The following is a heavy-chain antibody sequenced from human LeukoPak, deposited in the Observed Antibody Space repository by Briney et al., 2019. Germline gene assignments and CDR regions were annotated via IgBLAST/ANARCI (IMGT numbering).Heavy chain of an antibody. V-gene: IGHV3-23*01. Sequence: GGSLRLSCAASGFTFRSYTMSWVRQAPGKGLEWVSIISDSGGSTYYADSVKGRFSISRDNSKNTLYLQMDSLRAEDTAIYYCAKEWKSSSSWYQYYFDSWGQGTLVTVSS. CDR2: ISDSGGST. J-gene: IGHJ4*02. D-gene: IGHD6-13*01. CDR3: AKEWKSSSSWYQYYFDS. CDR1: GFTFRSYT.